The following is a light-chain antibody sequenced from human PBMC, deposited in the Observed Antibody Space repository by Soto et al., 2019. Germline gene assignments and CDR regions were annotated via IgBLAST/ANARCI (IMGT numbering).Light chain of an antibody. V-gene: IGLV2-14*03. J-gene: IGLJ2*01. CDR2: DVS. CDR3: SSYTSSRTAV. Sequence: QSALTQPASVSGSPGQSITISCTGTSGDIGGYNYVSWYQQHPGKAPKLMIHDVSHRPSGVSNRFSGSKSGSTASLTISGLQAEDEADYYCSSYTSSRTAVFGGGTKLTVL. CDR1: SGDIGGYNY.